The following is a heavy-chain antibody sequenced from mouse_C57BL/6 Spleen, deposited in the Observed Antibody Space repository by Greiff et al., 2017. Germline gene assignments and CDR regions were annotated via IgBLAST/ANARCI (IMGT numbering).Heavy chain of an antibody. V-gene: IGHV1-76*01. J-gene: IGHJ2*01. Sequence: VQLVESGAGLVRPGASVKLSCKASGYTFTDYYINWVKQRPGQGLEWIARIYTGSGNTYYNEKFKGKATLTAEKSSSTAYMQLSSLTSEDSAVYFCAREGGYDLDYWGQGTTLTVSS. CDR3: AREGGYDLDY. D-gene: IGHD2-2*01. CDR2: IYTGSGNT. CDR1: GYTFTDYY.